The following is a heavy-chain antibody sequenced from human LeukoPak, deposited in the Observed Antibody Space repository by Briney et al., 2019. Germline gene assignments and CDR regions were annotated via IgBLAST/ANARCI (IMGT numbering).Heavy chain of an antibody. Sequence: PGGSLRLSCAASGFTFSSYAIYWVRQAPGKGLEWVAVISYDGSNKYYADSVKGRFTISRDNAKNSLYLQMNSLRAEDTAVYYCARDRDWYSFDSWGQGTLVTVSS. CDR2: ISYDGSNK. J-gene: IGHJ4*02. CDR1: GFTFSSYA. D-gene: IGHD6-19*01. V-gene: IGHV3-30-3*01. CDR3: ARDRDWYSFDS.